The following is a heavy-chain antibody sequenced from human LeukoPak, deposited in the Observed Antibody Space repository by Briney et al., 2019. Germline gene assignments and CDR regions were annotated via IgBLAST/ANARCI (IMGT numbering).Heavy chain of an antibody. CDR2: FDVIDSET. V-gene: IGHV1-24*01. Sequence: ASGKVSCTVSGSSLSELSLYWVRQAPGKGLEWMGGFDVIDSETFYAQKFQGRVTMTEDSSTDTAYMELRSLPSDDTALYYCAAGRPYSLLDYWGQGTLVTVSS. CDR1: GSSLSELS. J-gene: IGHJ4*02. D-gene: IGHD5-18*01. CDR3: AAGRPYSLLDY.